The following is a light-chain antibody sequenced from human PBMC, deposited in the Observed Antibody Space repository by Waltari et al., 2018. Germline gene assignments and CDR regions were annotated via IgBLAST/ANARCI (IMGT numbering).Light chain of an antibody. CDR2: KAN. Sequence: QTVVIQALSLSVSPGGTVTLTCALSSGSLSTTSYSTWYQQTPSQAPRTLVYKANARASGVPDRFSGSILGNTAALTITGAQADDESDYYCALYMGSGIWVFGGGTRLTVL. V-gene: IGLV8-61*01. CDR3: ALYMGSGIWV. CDR1: SGSLSTTSY. J-gene: IGLJ3*02.